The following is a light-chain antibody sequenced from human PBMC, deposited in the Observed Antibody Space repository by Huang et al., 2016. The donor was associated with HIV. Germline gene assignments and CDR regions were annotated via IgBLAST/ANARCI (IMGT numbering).Light chain of an antibody. CDR2: ATS. V-gene: IGKV1-NL1*01. J-gene: IGKJ1*01. Sequence: DIQMTQSPSSLSASVGDRVTITCRASQGIRNSVAWYQQRTGKAPKLLLYATSSLETWAPSRFSGSRSGTEYTLTISSLQPEDLATYYCQQYYNNPPWTFGQGTKVEIK. CDR3: QQYYNNPPWT. CDR1: QGIRNS.